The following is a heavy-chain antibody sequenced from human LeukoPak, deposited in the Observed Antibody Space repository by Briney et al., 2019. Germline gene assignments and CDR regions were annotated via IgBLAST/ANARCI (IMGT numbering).Heavy chain of an antibody. CDR2: IYTSGST. Sequence: SETLSLTCTVSGGSISSYFWTWIRQPAGKGLEWIGRIYTSGSTNYNPSLKSRVTMSVDTSKNQFSLKLSSVTAADTAVYYCARAGDSSGYEYYFDYWGREPWSPSPQ. D-gene: IGHD3-22*01. CDR1: GGSISSYF. J-gene: IGHJ4*02. CDR3: ARAGDSSGYEYYFDY. V-gene: IGHV4-4*07.